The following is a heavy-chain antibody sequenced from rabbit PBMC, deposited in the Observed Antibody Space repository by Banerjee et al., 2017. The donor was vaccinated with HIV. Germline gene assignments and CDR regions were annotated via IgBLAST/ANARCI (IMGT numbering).Heavy chain of an antibody. J-gene: IGHJ3*01. CDR1: GFSFSNGYV. CDR3: VRESEWLG. CDR2: INTISGDT. D-gene: IGHD4-1*01. V-gene: IGHV1S45*01. Sequence: QEQLEESGGDLVKPEGSLTLTCTASGFSFSNGYVMCWVRQAPGKGLEWIACINTISGDTVYATWAKGRFTISKASWTTVTLQMTSLTAADTATYFCVRESEWLGWGQGTLVTVS.